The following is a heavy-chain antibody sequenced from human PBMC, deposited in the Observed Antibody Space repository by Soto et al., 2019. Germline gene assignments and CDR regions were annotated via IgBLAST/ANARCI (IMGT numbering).Heavy chain of an antibody. CDR1: GYTPTELS. CDR3: ATLGVYDFWSGYLDY. CDR2: FDPEDGET. V-gene: IGHV1-24*01. D-gene: IGHD3-3*01. J-gene: IGHJ4*02. Sequence: ASVKVSCKVSGYTPTELSMHWVRQAPGKGLEWMGGFDPEDGETIYAQKFQGRVTMTEDTSTDTAYMELSSLRSEDTAVYYCATLGVYDFWSGYLDYWGQGTLVTVSS.